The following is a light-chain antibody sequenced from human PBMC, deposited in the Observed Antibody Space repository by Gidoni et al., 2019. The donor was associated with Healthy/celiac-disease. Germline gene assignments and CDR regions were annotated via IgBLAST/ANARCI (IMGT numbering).Light chain of an antibody. J-gene: IGKJ3*01. Sequence: LLMTQSPATLSVSSGERATLSCMASQSVRGYLAWYPQKPGQAPRLLIYGASTRATGISARFSVSGSGTEFTLTISSRQSEDVATYYCQQYKEWPPESTFGPGTKVEIK. CDR3: QQYKEWPPEST. V-gene: IGKV3-15*01. CDR1: QSVRGY. CDR2: GAS.